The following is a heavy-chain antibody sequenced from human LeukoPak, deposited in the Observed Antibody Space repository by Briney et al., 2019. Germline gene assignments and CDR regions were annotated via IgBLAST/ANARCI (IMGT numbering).Heavy chain of an antibody. Sequence: SETLSLTCTVSGGSISSGSYYWSWIRQPAGKGLEWIGRIYTSGNPNLNPSLRGRVTMSVDTSKNQFSLRLSSVTAADTAVYHCARGHYDFFHFFDYWGQGTLVTVSS. CDR1: GGSISSGSYY. CDR3: ARGHYDFFHFFDY. J-gene: IGHJ4*02. V-gene: IGHV4-61*02. CDR2: IYTSGNP. D-gene: IGHD3-3*01.